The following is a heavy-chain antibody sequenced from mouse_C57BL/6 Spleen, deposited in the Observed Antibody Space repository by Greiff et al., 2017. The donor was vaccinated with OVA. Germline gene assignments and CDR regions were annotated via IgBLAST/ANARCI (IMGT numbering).Heavy chain of an antibody. CDR1: GYTFTDYY. Sequence: QVQLQQSGAELVKPGASVKISCKASGYTFTDYYINWVKQRPGQGLEWIGKIGPGRGSTYYNEKFKGKATLTADKSSSTAYTQLSSLTSEYSAVYFCARSIPLYYGSSYGYFDYWGQGTTLTVSS. CDR3: ARSIPLYYGSSYGYFDY. CDR2: IGPGRGST. V-gene: IGHV1-77*01. J-gene: IGHJ2*01. D-gene: IGHD1-1*01.